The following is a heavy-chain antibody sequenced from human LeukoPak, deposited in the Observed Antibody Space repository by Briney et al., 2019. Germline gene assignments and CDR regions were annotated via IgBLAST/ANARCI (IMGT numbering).Heavy chain of an antibody. Sequence: PSETLSLTCTVSGGSISSGGYYWSWIRQHPGKGLEWIGYIYYSGSTYYNPSLKSRVTISVDTSKNQFSLKLSPVTAADTAVYYCASVTTYYYYGMDVWGQGTTVTVSS. CDR1: GGSISSGGYY. CDR3: ASVTTYYYYGMDV. V-gene: IGHV4-31*03. D-gene: IGHD1-1*01. CDR2: IYYSGST. J-gene: IGHJ6*02.